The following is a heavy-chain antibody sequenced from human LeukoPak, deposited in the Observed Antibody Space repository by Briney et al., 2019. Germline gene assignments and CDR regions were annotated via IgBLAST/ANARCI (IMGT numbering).Heavy chain of an antibody. CDR3: ALPSNKVKRYCVDSNCLHAPFDV. J-gene: IGHJ3*01. D-gene: IGHD2-15*01. CDR1: GYTFTNYW. Sequence: GESLKISCKASGYTFTNYWIGWVRQMPGKGLEWMGIISPCDSDSTYSRSFQGQVTFSLDKSVTSVYLEWRSLKASDTAIYYCALPSNKVKRYCVDSNCLHAPFDVWGKGKTVIVSS. CDR2: ISPCDSDS. V-gene: IGHV5-51*01.